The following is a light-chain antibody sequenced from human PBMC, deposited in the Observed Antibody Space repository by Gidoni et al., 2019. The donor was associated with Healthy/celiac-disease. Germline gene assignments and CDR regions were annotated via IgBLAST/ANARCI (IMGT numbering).Light chain of an antibody. CDR3: QSYDSSMSGQV. V-gene: IGLV1-40*01. J-gene: IGLJ2*01. Sequence: QSVLTQPPSVSGAPGQRVTISCTGSSSNIGAGYDVHWYQQLPGTAPKLLIYGNSNRPSGVPDRFSGSAEDEADYYCQSYDSSMSGQVFGGGTKLTVL. CDR2: GNS. CDR1: SSNIGAGYD.